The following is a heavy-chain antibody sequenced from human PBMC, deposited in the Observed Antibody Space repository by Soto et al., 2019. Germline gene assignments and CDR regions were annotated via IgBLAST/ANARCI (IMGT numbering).Heavy chain of an antibody. CDR1: GGSITSSGSA. D-gene: IGHD1-1*01. J-gene: IGHJ4*02. V-gene: IGHV4-39*01. CDR2: IDYSGNI. CDR3: ARHIHNQGFEYYFDS. Sequence: QLQLQESGPGLVMPSETLSLTCNASGGSITSSGSAWGWIRQSPGKGLEWIGTIDYSGNIYYIPSLQSRITISVDTSKNQISLKLSSVTAADTAVYYCARHIHNQGFEYYFDSWGQGTLVTVSS.